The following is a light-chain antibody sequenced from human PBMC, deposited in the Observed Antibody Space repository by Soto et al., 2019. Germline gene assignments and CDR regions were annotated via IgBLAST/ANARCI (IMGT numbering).Light chain of an antibody. CDR1: QNVGNN. Sequence: EIVVTQSPATLSVSPGERATLSCRASQNVGNNFAWYQQKPGQAPRLLIFATSTRATGVPARFSGSGSGTEFTLTISSLQSEDFAVYYCQQYGDWPLTFGSGAKVEIE. CDR3: QQYGDWPLT. J-gene: IGKJ4*01. V-gene: IGKV3-15*01. CDR2: ATS.